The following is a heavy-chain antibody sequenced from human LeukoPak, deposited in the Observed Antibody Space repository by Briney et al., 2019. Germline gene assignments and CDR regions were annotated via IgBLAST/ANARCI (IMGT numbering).Heavy chain of an antibody. J-gene: IGHJ4*02. Sequence: GGSLRLSCVGSGFTSIAYALTWARQAPGKGLEWVSGISGGGVTTYYADSVKGRFTISRDNSKNTLYLQMNSLRAEDTAVYYCAKHDIVVVPAALYYPYPGFPDYWGQGTLVTVSS. CDR1: GFTSIAYA. CDR2: ISGGGVTT. V-gene: IGHV3-23*01. CDR3: AKHDIVVVPAALYYPYPGFPDY. D-gene: IGHD2-2*01.